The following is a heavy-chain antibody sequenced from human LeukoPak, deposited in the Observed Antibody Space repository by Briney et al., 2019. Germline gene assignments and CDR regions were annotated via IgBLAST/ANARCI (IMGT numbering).Heavy chain of an antibody. J-gene: IGHJ4*02. CDR3: AKDLGGWYGLHYFDY. CDR1: GFTFSSYG. Sequence: GGSLRLSCAASGFTFSSYGMSWVRQAPGKGLEWVSAISGSGGSTYYADSVKGRFTISRDNSKNTLYLQMNSLRAEDTAVYYCAKDLGGWYGLHYFDYWGQGTLVTVSS. V-gene: IGHV3-23*01. D-gene: IGHD6-19*01. CDR2: ISGSGGST.